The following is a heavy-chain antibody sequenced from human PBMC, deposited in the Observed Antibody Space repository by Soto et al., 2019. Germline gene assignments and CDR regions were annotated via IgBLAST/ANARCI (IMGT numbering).Heavy chain of an antibody. Sequence: GPGPGDTSETRSLTCTVSGGSISSSSYYWGWIRQPPGKGLELIGSIFYSGSTYYNPSLKSRVTISVDTSKNQFSLKLSSVTAVDTVVYYCARRAWRGAADYWGQGTLVTVSS. J-gene: IGHJ4*02. V-gene: IGHV4-39*01. D-gene: IGHD3-16*01. CDR1: GGSISSSSYY. CDR2: IFYSGST. CDR3: ARRAWRGAADY.